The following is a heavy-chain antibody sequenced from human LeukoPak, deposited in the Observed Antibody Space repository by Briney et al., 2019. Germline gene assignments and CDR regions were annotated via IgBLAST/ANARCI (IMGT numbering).Heavy chain of an antibody. CDR2: INHSGST. V-gene: IGHV4-34*01. CDR3: ARLGPLYPPGYYYYMDV. D-gene: IGHD3-16*01. CDR1: GGSFSGYY. Sequence: SETLSLTCAVYGGSFSGYYWSWIRQPPGKGLEWIGEINHSGSTNYNPSLKSRVTISVDTSKNQFSLKLSSVTAADTAVYYCARLGPLYPPGYYYYMDVWGKGTTVTVSS. J-gene: IGHJ6*03.